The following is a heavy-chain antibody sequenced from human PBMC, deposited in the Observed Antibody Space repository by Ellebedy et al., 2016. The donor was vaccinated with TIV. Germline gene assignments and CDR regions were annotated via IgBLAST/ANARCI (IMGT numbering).Heavy chain of an antibody. CDR1: GYSISSGYY. CDR3: ARDVAGIVVVVAASPFDY. J-gene: IGHJ4*02. CDR2: IYHSGST. V-gene: IGHV4-38-2*02. D-gene: IGHD2-15*01. Sequence: SETLSLTXTVSGYSISSGYYWGWIRQLPGKGLEWIGSIYHSGSTYYNPSLKSRVTISVDTSKNQFSLKLSSVTAADTAVYYCARDVAGIVVVVAASPFDYWGQGTLVTVSS.